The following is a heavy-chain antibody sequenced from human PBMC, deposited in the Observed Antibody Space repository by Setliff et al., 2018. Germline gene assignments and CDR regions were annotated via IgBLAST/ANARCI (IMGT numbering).Heavy chain of an antibody. V-gene: IGHV2-70*11. D-gene: IGHD3-22*01. CDR2: IDWDDDK. J-gene: IGHJ6*02. CDR3: ARVKLSDYYDSSGYPRNLYYYGMDV. Sequence: SGPTLVNPTQTLTLTCTFSGFSLSTSGMCVSWIRQPPGKALEWLARIDWDDDKYYSTSLKTRLTISKDTSKNQVVLTMTNMDPVDTATYYCARVKLSDYYDSSGYPRNLYYYGMDVWGQGTTVTVSS. CDR1: GFSLSTSGMC.